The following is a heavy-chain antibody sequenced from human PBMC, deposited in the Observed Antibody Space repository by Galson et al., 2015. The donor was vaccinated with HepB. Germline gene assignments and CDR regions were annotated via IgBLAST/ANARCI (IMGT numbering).Heavy chain of an antibody. CDR3: AREYYYDSSGYPGLY. J-gene: IGHJ4*02. V-gene: IGHV1-3*01. CDR2: INAGNGNT. CDR1: GYTFTSYA. D-gene: IGHD3-22*01. Sequence: SVKVSCKASGYTFTSYAMHWVRQAPGQRLEWMGWINAGNGNTKYSQEFQGRVTITRDTSASTAYMELSSLRSEDTAVYYCAREYYYDSSGYPGLYWGQGTLVTVSS.